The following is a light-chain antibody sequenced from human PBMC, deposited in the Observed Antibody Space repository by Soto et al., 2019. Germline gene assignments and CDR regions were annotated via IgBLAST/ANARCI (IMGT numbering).Light chain of an antibody. Sequence: EIALTQSPGTLSLSPGERATLSCRASQSLSSSYLAWYQQQPGQAPRLLIYAASSRATGIPDRFSGSGSGTAFTLTITRLQPEDFAVYYCQQYGSSPWTFGQGTKVDIK. J-gene: IGKJ1*01. V-gene: IGKV3-20*01. CDR2: AAS. CDR1: QSLSSSY. CDR3: QQYGSSPWT.